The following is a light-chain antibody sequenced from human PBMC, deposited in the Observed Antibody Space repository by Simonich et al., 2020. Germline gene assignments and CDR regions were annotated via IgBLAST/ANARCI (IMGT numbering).Light chain of an antibody. CDR1: SSDGCGYNY. Sequence: QSALTQPASVSGAPGQSITISCTGTSSDGCGYNYVTWYQQHPGKAPKLMIYYASKRPSGVSNRFSGSKSGNTASLTISGLQAEDEADYYCSSYTSSSTWVFGGGTKLTVL. V-gene: IGLV2-14*01. J-gene: IGLJ3*02. CDR2: YAS. CDR3: SSYTSSSTWV.